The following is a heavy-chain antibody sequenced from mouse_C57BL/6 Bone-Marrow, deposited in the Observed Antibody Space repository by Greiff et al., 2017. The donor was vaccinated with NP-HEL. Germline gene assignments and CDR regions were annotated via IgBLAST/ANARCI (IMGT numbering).Heavy chain of an antibody. V-gene: IGHV1-82*01. J-gene: IGHJ2*01. Sequence: VQLQESGPELVKPGASVKISCKASGYAFSSSWMNWVKQRPGKGLEWIGRIYPGDGDTNYNGKFKGKATLTADKSSSTAYMQLSSLTSEDSAVYFCARNDGYYAGYWGQGTTLTVSS. D-gene: IGHD2-3*01. CDR2: IYPGDGDT. CDR3: ARNDGYYAGY. CDR1: GYAFSSSW.